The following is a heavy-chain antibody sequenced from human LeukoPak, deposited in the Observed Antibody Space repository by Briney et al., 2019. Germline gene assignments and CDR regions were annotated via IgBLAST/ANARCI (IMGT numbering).Heavy chain of an antibody. D-gene: IGHD3-22*01. CDR2: MRSSSSYI. J-gene: IGHJ3*01. CDR3: ARAQANIIVVAHHGDFWV. CDR1: GFIFSSYS. V-gene: IGHV3-21*01. Sequence: GGSLRLSCAVSGFIFSSYSVNWVRHAPGKGLELVTSMRSSSSYIYYADSVKRRFTISRDNAKYSLYLQMKSLRLVDAAVYECARAQANIIVVAHHGDFWVRGQITIVSVSS.